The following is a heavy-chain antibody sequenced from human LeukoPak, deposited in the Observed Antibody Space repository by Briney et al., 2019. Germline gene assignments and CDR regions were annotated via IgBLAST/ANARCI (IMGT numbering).Heavy chain of an antibody. V-gene: IGHV3-21*01. CDR2: ISSSSGYI. J-gene: IGHJ4*02. Sequence: PGGSLRLSCAASGFTFSSYSMNWVRQAPGKGLEWVSSISSSSGYIYYADSVKGRFTISRDNAKNSLYLQMNSLRAEDTAVYYCAREGGGAAAGAFDYWGQGTLVTVSS. D-gene: IGHD6-13*01. CDR3: AREGGGAAAGAFDY. CDR1: GFTFSSYS.